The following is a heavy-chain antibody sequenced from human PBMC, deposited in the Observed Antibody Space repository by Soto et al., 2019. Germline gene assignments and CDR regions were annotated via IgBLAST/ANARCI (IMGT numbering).Heavy chain of an antibody. CDR2: IFHSGST. Sequence: QVQLQESGPGLLKPSGTLSLTCAVSGGSISSNNWWTWVRQPPGKGLEWIGEIFHSGSTNYNPSLESRVTISVDKSKTHFSLRLTSVTAADTDVYYCATRTGLPLWGKGTLVTVSS. CDR1: GGSISSNNW. J-gene: IGHJ4*02. CDR3: ATRTGLPL. V-gene: IGHV4-4*02.